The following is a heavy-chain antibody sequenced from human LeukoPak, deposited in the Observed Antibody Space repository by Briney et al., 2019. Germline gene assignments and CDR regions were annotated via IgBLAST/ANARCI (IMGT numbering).Heavy chain of an antibody. CDR2: IYDSGRT. Sequence: SQTLSLTCAVSGGSISSGGYSWSWIRQPPGKGLEWIGYIYDSGRTYYNPSLKSRLSISVDRSKNQFSLKLSSVTAADTAVYYCARGSIAAADYWGRGTLVTVSS. CDR1: GGSISSGGYS. V-gene: IGHV4-30-2*01. CDR3: ARGSIAAADY. J-gene: IGHJ4*02. D-gene: IGHD6-13*01.